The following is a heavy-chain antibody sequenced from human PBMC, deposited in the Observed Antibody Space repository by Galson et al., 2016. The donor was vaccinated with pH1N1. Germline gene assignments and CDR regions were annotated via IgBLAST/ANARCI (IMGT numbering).Heavy chain of an antibody. J-gene: IGHJ4*02. Sequence: QSGAEVKKPGASVKISCKASGYSVTRYYMHWIRQAPGQGLEWMGIIDPSDGTTTYSQKFQDRISLTRDTSTNSVYMELNNLRPGDSATYFCARRYYFDYWGGGTRGTVAS. CDR3: ARRYYFDY. CDR2: IDPSDGTT. V-gene: IGHV1-46*01. CDR1: GYSVTRYY.